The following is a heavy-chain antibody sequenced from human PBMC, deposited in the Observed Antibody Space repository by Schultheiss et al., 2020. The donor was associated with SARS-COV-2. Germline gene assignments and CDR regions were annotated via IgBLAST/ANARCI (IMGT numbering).Heavy chain of an antibody. J-gene: IGHJ3*02. V-gene: IGHV3-9*01. Sequence: GGSLRLSCAASGFTFDDYAMHWVRQAPGKGLEWVSGISWNSGSIGYADSVKGRFTISRDNAKNSLYLQMNSLRAEDTAVYYCARGPRLGAFDIWGQGTMVTVSS. D-gene: IGHD3-16*01. CDR2: ISWNSGSI. CDR3: ARGPRLGAFDI. CDR1: GFTFDDYA.